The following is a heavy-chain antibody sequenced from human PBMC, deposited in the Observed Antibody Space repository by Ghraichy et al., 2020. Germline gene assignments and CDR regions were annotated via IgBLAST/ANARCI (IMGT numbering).Heavy chain of an antibody. CDR2: INPNSGGT. CDR1: GYTFTGYY. D-gene: IGHD6-13*01. CDR3: ARVARQQLVPLYYYYGMDV. Sequence: ASVKVSCKASGYTFTGYYMHWVRQAPGQGLEWMGWINPNSGGTNYAQKFQGRVTMTRDTSISTAYMELSRLRSDDTAVYYCARVARQQLVPLYYYYGMDVWGQGTTVTVSS. J-gene: IGHJ6*02. V-gene: IGHV1-2*02.